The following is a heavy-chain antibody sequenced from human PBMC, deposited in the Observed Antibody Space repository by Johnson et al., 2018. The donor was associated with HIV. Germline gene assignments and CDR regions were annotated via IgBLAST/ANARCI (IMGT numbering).Heavy chain of an antibody. D-gene: IGHD2-21*02. CDR1: GFTFSDYY. CDR3: ARDRHCGGDCYTDDGFDF. Sequence: QVQLVESGGGLVKPGGSLRLSCAASGFTFSDYYMSWIRQAPGKGLEWVAYISSSGSTIYYADSVKGRFTISRDNAKNSLYLQMNSLRAEDTAVYYCARDRHCGGDCYTDDGFDFWGQGTMVTLSS. CDR2: ISSSGSTI. J-gene: IGHJ3*01. V-gene: IGHV3-11*04.